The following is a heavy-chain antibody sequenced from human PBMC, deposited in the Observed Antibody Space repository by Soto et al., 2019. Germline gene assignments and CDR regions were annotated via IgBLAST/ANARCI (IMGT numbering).Heavy chain of an antibody. CDR3: ARGRLRFLEWAPRAFDI. CDR2: INHSGST. CDR1: GGSFSGYY. Sequence: SETLSLTCAVYGGSFSGYYWSWIRQPPGKGLEWIGEINHSGSTNYNPSLKSRVTISVDTSKNQFSLKLSSVTAADTAVYYCARGRLRFLEWAPRAFDIWGQGTMVTVS. V-gene: IGHV4-34*01. J-gene: IGHJ3*02. D-gene: IGHD3-3*01.